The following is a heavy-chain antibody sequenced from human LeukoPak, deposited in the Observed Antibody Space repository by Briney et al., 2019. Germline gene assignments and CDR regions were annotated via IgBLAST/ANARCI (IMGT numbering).Heavy chain of an antibody. Sequence: PGGSXRXSXAXSGFTXXXXXXXXXRXAXGXXXXXVSALXGXGXXTYXXXXXXXXXTXSRDNSKNTLYLQMSSLRAEDTAVCYCAKDSGWYYFDYWGQGTLVTVSS. CDR1: GFTXXXXX. CDR2: LXGXGXXT. D-gene: IGHD6-19*01. CDR3: AKDSGWYYFDY. J-gene: IGHJ4*02. V-gene: IGHV3-23*01.